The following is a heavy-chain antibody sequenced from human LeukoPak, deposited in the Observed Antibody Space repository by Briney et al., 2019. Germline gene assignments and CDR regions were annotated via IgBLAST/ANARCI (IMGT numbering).Heavy chain of an antibody. D-gene: IGHD3-22*01. CDR2: IKSKTDGGTT. V-gene: IGHV3-15*01. CDR3: TYYYDSSGYFGY. Sequence: GGSLRLSCAASGFTFSNAWMSWVRQAPGKGLEWVGRIKSKTDGGTTDYAAPVKGRFTISRDDSKNTLYLQMNSLNTEDTAVYYCTYYYDSSGYFGYWGQGTLVTVSS. J-gene: IGHJ4*02. CDR1: GFTFSNAW.